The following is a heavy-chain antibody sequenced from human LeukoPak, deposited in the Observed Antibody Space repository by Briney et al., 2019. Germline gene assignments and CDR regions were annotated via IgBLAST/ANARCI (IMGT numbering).Heavy chain of an antibody. CDR3: ARGLESRNDYFDP. D-gene: IGHD1-1*01. CDR2: TSAHNDDT. J-gene: IGHJ4*02. V-gene: IGHV1-18*01. Sequence: ASVKGSCKASGYTFTSYGISWVRQAPGKGLEWMGWTSAHNDDTHYAESPQGRLTMTTDITTSSADKELESRGSDDTAVCYCARGLESRNDYFDPWGQGTLVIVSS. CDR1: GYTFTSYG.